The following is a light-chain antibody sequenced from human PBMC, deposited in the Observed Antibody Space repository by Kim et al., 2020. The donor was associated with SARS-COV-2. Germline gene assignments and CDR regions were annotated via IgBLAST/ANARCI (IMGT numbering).Light chain of an antibody. CDR3: QAWDSSTGVV. CDR1: KLGDKY. CDR2: QDN. V-gene: IGLV3-1*01. J-gene: IGLJ2*01. Sequence: SYELTQPPSVSVSPGQTASITCSGDKLGDKYAYWYQQKPGQSPVLVIYQDNKRPSGIPERFSGSNSGNTATLTISGTQAMDEADFYCQAWDSSTGVVFGG.